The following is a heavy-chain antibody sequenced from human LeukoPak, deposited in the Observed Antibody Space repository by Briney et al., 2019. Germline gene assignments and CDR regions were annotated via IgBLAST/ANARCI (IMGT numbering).Heavy chain of an antibody. CDR1: GDSISSSSYY. V-gene: IGHV4-31*03. D-gene: IGHD2-15*01. Sequence: PSETLSLTCTVSGDSISSSSYYWSWIRQHPGKGLEWIGYIYYSGSTYYNPSLKSRVTISVDTSKNQFSLKLSSVTAADTAVYYCARDYCSGGSCYPDYWGQGTLVTVSS. CDR2: IYYSGST. CDR3: ARDYCSGGSCYPDY. J-gene: IGHJ4*02.